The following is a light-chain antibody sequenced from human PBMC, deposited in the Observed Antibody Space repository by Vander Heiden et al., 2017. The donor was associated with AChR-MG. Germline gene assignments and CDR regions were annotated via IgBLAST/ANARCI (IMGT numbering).Light chain of an antibody. CDR3: AAWDDSLSGYV. Sequence: QSVLPQPPSASGTPGQRVTISCSGSSSNIGSNYVYWYQQLPGTAPKLLIYRNKQRPSGVPDRFSGSKSGTSASLAISGLRSEDEADYYCAAWDDSLSGYVFGTGTKVTVL. J-gene: IGLJ1*01. CDR2: RNK. CDR1: SSNIGSNY. V-gene: IGLV1-47*01.